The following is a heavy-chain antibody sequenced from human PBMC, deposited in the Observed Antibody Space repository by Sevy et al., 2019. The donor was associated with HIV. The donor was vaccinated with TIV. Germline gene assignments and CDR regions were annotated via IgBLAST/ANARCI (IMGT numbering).Heavy chain of an antibody. CDR2: IYTSGST. CDR3: ARGGGYVEDGFDI. D-gene: IGHD3-16*01. J-gene: IGHJ3*02. CDR1: GGSISSYY. Sequence: SETLSLTCTVSGGSISSYYCTWIRQPAGKGLEWIGRIYTSGSTNYNPSLKSRVTMSVDTSKKQFSLNLSSVTAADTAVYYCARGGGYVEDGFDIWGQGTMVTVSS. V-gene: IGHV4-4*07.